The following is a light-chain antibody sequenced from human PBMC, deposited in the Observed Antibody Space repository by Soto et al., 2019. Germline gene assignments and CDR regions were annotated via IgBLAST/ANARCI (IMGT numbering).Light chain of an antibody. CDR3: TSYTTSSTLV. CDR2: EVS. Sequence: QSALTQPASVSGSPGQSITISCTGTSSDVGAYNSVSWYQQYPGKAPKLMISEVSNRPSGVSNRFSGSKSGNTASLTISGLQAEDEANYYCTSYTTSSTLVFGGGTKLTVL. V-gene: IGLV2-14*01. J-gene: IGLJ3*02. CDR1: SSDVGAYNS.